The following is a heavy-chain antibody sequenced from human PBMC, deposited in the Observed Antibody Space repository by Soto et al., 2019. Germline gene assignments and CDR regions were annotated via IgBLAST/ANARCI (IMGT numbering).Heavy chain of an antibody. CDR1: GFTFSSYA. Sequence: PGGSLRLSCAASGFTFSSYAMSWVRQAPGKGLEWVSVIGGSDGTTAYADSVKGRFTISRDNSKNRRYLQMNGLRAEDTAVYYCAKDLRPIDYWGQGTLVTVSS. V-gene: IGHV3-23*01. CDR2: IGGSDGTT. CDR3: AKDLRPIDY. J-gene: IGHJ4*02.